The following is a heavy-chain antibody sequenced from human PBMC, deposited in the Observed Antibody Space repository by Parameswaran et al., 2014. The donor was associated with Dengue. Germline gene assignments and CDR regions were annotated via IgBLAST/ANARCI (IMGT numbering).Heavy chain of an antibody. CDR3: AKDPDYGDYGRPEYFQH. J-gene: IGHJ1*01. CDR2: ISGSGGST. D-gene: IGHD4-17*01. V-gene: IGHV3-23*01. Sequence: VRQGVQGRGWEWVSAISGSGGSTYYADSVKGRFTISRDNSKNTLYLQMNSLRAEDTAVYYCAKDPDYGDYGRPEYFQHWGQGTLVTVSS.